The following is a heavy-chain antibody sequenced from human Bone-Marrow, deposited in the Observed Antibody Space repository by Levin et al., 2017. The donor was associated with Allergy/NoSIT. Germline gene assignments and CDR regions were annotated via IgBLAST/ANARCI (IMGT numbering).Heavy chain of an antibody. CDR1: GFTFSIYW. Sequence: GGSLRLSCEVSGFTFSIYWMHWVRQAPGKGLMSVSRINTDGTTTNYADSVKGRFTISRDNAKNSLYLQMNSLRAEDTGVYYCARHFGGTYYGTFDPWGQGTLVTVSS. CDR3: ARHFGGTYYGTFDP. D-gene: IGHD3-3*01. J-gene: IGHJ5*02. CDR2: INTDGTTT. V-gene: IGHV3-74*01.